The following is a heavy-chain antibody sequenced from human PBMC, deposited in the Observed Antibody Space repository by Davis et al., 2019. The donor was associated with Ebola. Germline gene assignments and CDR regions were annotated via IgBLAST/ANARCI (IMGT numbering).Heavy chain of an antibody. V-gene: IGHV3-33*06. CDR3: AKDHGSMIVVVTHFDY. Sequence: PGGSLRLSCAASGFTFSSYGMHWVRQAPGKGLEWVAVIWYDGSNKYYADSVKGRFTISRDNSKNTLYLQMNSLRAEDTAVYYCAKDHGSMIVVVTHFDYWGQGTLVTVSS. CDR1: GFTFSSYG. D-gene: IGHD3-22*01. CDR2: IWYDGSNK. J-gene: IGHJ4*02.